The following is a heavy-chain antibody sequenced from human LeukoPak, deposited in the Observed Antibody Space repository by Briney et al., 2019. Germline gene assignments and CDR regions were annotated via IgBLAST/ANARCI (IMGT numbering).Heavy chain of an antibody. CDR1: GVSISSSSYY. V-gene: IGHV4-61*01. CDR2: IYYSGST. Sequence: SETLSLTCNVSGVSISSSSYYWGWIRQPPGKGLEWIGYIYYSGSTNYNPSLKSRVTISVDTSKNQFSLKLSSVTAADTAVYYCARDRGGSSDYWGQGTLVTVSS. CDR3: ARDRGGSSDY. J-gene: IGHJ4*02. D-gene: IGHD3-10*01.